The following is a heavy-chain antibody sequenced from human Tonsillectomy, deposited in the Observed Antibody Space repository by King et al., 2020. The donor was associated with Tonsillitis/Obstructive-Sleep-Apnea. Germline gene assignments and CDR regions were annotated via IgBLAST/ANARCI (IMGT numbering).Heavy chain of an antibody. CDR2: ISGDGGST. V-gene: IGHV3-43*02. D-gene: IGHD3-22*01. J-gene: IGHJ4*02. CDR1: GFTFDDYA. Sequence: QLVQSGGGVVQPGGSLRLSCAASGFTFDDYAMHWVRQAPGKGLEWVSLISGDGGSTYYADSVKGRFTISRDNSKNSLYLHMNSLRTEETALYYCARSSGFYPWGDYWGQGTLVTVSS. CDR3: ARSSGFYPWGDY.